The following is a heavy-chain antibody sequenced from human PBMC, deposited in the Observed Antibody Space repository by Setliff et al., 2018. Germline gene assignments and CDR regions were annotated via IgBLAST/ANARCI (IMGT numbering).Heavy chain of an antibody. CDR3: ASSRVVPAAYNWFDP. CDR1: GDSISTSSYY. V-gene: IGHV4-39*07. J-gene: IGHJ5*02. Sequence: SETLSLTCSASGDSISTSSYYWGWIRQPPGKGLEWIGSIYYRGSTYHNPSLKSRVTVSVDTSKNQFSLKLSSVTAADTAVYYCASSRVVPAAYNWFDPWGQGTLVTVSS. D-gene: IGHD2-2*01. CDR2: IYYRGST.